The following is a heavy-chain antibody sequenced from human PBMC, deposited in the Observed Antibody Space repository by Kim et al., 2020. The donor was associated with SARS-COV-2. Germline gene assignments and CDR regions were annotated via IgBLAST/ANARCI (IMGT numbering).Heavy chain of an antibody. CDR3: ARTRMAQYYYYYYGMDA. Sequence: GGSLRLSCAASGFSFSSYWMHWVRQVPGKGLVWVSRINNDGSSTSYADFMEGRFTISRDNARNTLYLQMNSLRVEDTAVYYCARTRMAQYYYYYYGMDAWGRGTTVTVSS. J-gene: IGHJ6*02. CDR2: INNDGSST. V-gene: IGHV3-74*01. CDR1: GFSFSSYW. D-gene: IGHD2-8*01.